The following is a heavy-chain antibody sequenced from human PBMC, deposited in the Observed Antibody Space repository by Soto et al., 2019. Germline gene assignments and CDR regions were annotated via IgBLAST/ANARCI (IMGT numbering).Heavy chain of an antibody. Sequence: PSETLSLTCTVSGGSISSSSYYWGWIRQPPGKGLEWIGSIYYSGSTYYNPSLKSRVTMSVDTSKNQFSLKMSSVTAADTAVYYCANQPPLVWFGESQPELIDYPGQGTLVTVSS. CDR1: GGSISSSSYY. D-gene: IGHD3-10*01. CDR3: ANQPPLVWFGESQPELIDY. CDR2: IYYSGST. V-gene: IGHV4-39*01. J-gene: IGHJ4*01.